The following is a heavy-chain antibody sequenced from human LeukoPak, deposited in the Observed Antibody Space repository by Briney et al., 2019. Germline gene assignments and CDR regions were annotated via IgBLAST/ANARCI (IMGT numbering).Heavy chain of an antibody. V-gene: IGHV4-61*09. CDR3: AVPTQGYCSGGSCYGPSASRGPFDY. J-gene: IGHJ4*02. Sequence: SETLSLTCTVSGASISSTSYCWGWIRQPARKGLEWIGHIHTSGSTNYNPSLKSRVTISVDTSKNQFSLKLSSVTAADTAVYYCAVPTQGYCSGGSCYGPSASRGPFDYWGQGTLVTVSS. CDR1: GASISSTSYC. CDR2: IHTSGST. D-gene: IGHD2-15*01.